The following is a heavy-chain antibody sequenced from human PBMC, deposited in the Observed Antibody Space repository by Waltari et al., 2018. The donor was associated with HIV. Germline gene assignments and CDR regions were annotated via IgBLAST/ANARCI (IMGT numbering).Heavy chain of an antibody. CDR2: INPNSGGT. CDR3: ARPLPYCSTSSCPYFDP. D-gene: IGHD2-2*01. Sequence: QVQLVQSGAEVKKPGASVKVSCKASGYTFTGYYMHWVRQAPGQGLEWMGWINPNSGGTNYAQKFQGRVTMTRDTSISTAYMELNSLRSHDTAVYYCARPLPYCSTSSCPYFDPWGQGTLVTVSS. V-gene: IGHV1-2*02. CDR1: GYTFTGYY. J-gene: IGHJ5*02.